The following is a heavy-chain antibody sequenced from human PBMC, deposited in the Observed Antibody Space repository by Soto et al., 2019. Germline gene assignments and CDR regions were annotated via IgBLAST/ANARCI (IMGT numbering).Heavy chain of an antibody. CDR3: ARESYVHDAFDV. D-gene: IGHD3-10*02. J-gene: IGHJ3*01. CDR1: GYTFTDYS. CDR2: ISPYIGVT. V-gene: IGHV1-2*02. Sequence: VQLVQSGAEVKKPGASVKVSCQCSGYTFTDYSIHWVRQAPGQGLEWMGSISPYIGVTKSAEKVQGRVTMTRDMSARTAYMDLSSLRSDDTAVYYCARESYVHDAFDVWGQGTMVTVSS.